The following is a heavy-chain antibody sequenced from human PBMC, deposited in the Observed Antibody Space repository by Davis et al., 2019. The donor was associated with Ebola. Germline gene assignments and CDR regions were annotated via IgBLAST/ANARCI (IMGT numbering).Heavy chain of an antibody. J-gene: IGHJ6*04. D-gene: IGHD2-15*01. CDR2: IYHSGST. CDR3: AAGAGVAATDYYGMDV. Sequence: MPSETLSLTCAVSGGSISSSNWWSWLRQPPGKGLEWIGEIYHSGSTNYNPSLKSRVTISVDKSKNQFSLKLSSVTAADTAVYYCAAGAGVAATDYYGMDVWGKGTTVTVSS. CDR1: GGSISSSNW. V-gene: IGHV4-4*02.